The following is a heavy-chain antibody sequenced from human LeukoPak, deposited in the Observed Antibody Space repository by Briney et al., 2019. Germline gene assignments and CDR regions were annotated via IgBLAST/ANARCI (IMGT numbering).Heavy chain of an antibody. CDR1: GGSISSYY. D-gene: IGHD3-22*01. CDR2: IYYSGST. V-gene: IGHV4-59*01. CDR3: ASTGDYYDSSGYTLFDY. J-gene: IGHJ4*02. Sequence: PSETLSLTCTVSGGSISSYYWSWIRQPPGKGLEWIGYIYYSGSTNYNPSLKSRVTISVDTSKNQFSLKLSSVTAADTAVYYCASTGDYYDSSGYTLFDYWGQGTLVTVSS.